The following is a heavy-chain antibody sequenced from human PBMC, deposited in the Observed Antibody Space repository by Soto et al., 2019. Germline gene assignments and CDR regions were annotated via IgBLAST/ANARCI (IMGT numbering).Heavy chain of an antibody. J-gene: IGHJ4*02. D-gene: IGHD3-10*01. V-gene: IGHV1-46*01. CDR2: INPSAGST. Sequence: ASVKVSCKASGNTHTIYFIHWLRQAPGQGLEWMGLINPSAGSTSYAQSFQGRVTMTRDTSTSTVFMDLSSLRSEDTAIYYCATPSGYWGQGTLVTVSS. CDR1: GNTHTIYF. CDR3: ATPSGY.